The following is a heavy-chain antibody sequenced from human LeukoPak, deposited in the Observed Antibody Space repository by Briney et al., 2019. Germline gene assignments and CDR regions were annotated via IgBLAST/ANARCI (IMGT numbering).Heavy chain of an antibody. Sequence: GGSLRLSCAASGFTFDDYAMHWVRQAPGKGLEWVSLISGDGGSTYCADSVKGRFTISRDNSKNSLYLQMNSLRTEDTALYYCAKGGFWSGYYTREEYYYYYYMDVWGKGTTVTVSS. CDR3: AKGGFWSGYYTREEYYYYYYMDV. CDR2: ISGDGGST. D-gene: IGHD3-3*01. J-gene: IGHJ6*03. V-gene: IGHV3-43*02. CDR1: GFTFDDYA.